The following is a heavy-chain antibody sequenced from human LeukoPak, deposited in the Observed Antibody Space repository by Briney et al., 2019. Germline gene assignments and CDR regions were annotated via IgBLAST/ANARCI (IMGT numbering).Heavy chain of an antibody. CDR3: ARFGLGKHIEVAGIPFDI. V-gene: IGHV1-18*01. D-gene: IGHD6-19*01. J-gene: IGHJ3*02. CDR1: GNTFTSYA. CDR2: ISAYNGNT. Sequence: ASVKVSCKASGNTFTSYAITWVRQAPGQGLEWMGWISAYNGNTNFAQKLQGRVTMTTDTSTSTAYMELRSLRSDDTALYYCARFGLGKHIEVAGIPFDIWGQGTMVTVSS.